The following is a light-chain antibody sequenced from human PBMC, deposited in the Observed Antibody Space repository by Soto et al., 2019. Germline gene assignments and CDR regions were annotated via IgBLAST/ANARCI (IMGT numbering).Light chain of an antibody. Sequence: DIQITKSPSTLSASVGDRVTITCRASQSISTWLAWYQHKPGKAPKLLIYQASSLEGGVPSRFSGSGSGTEFTLTISSLQPDDFATYYCQQYFTYSRTFGLGTKVE. CDR2: QAS. J-gene: IGKJ2*02. CDR1: QSISTW. CDR3: QQYFTYSRT. V-gene: IGKV1-5*03.